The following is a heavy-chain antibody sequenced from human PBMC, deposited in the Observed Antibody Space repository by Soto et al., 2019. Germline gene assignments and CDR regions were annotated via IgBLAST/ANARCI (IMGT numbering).Heavy chain of an antibody. J-gene: IGHJ3*02. D-gene: IGHD5-18*01. CDR2: IYHTGST. Sequence: PSETLSLTCVVSGDSISSSNWWSWVRQPPGKGLEWIGKIYHTGSTNYNPFLKSRVTISADKSKNQVSLKLSSVTAADTAVYYCARDILFEHSYGNQIHDLYNWRQGTKVT. CDR1: GDSISSSNW. CDR3: ARDILFEHSYGNQIHDLYN. V-gene: IGHV4-4*02.